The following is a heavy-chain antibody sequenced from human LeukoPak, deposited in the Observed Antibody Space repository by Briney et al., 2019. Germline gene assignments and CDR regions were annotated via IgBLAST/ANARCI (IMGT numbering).Heavy chain of an antibody. Sequence: GGSLRLSCAASGFTFSNYWMHWVRQAPGKGLEWVANIKQDGSEKYHVGSVKGRFSISRDNAKNSVYLQMNSLRVEDTAVYYCARALSAWGQGTLVTVAS. CDR1: GFTFSNYW. CDR2: IKQDGSEK. CDR3: ARALSA. V-gene: IGHV3-7*03. D-gene: IGHD3-3*01. J-gene: IGHJ4*02.